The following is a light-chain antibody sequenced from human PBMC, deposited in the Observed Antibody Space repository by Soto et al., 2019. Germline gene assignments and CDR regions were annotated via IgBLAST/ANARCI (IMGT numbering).Light chain of an antibody. CDR1: QSVSSN. Sequence: DILMPQSPATLSVSPGERATLSCRASQSVSSNLAWYQQKPGQAPSLLIYGESTRATGIPARFSGSGSGTEFTLTFNSLRSEDFAVYYCQQYNNWPLYSCGQGTMLEIK. CDR2: GES. J-gene: IGKJ2*01. CDR3: QQYNNWPLYS. V-gene: IGKV3-15*01.